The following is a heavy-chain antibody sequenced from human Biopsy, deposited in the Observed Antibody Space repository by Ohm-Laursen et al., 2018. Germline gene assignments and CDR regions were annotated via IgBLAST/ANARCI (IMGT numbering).Heavy chain of an antibody. J-gene: IGHJ4*02. D-gene: IGHD1-26*01. Sequence: SAKASCKPSGVTSINYAISWVRQAPGPGLEWMGGIILMFGTANYAQMFQGRVTISADESTSTSYMELSSLTTEDTAIYYCARGPHSGSHSCFDYWGRGTLVTVSS. CDR2: IILMFGTA. V-gene: IGHV1-69*13. CDR3: ARGPHSGSHSCFDY. CDR1: GVTSINYA.